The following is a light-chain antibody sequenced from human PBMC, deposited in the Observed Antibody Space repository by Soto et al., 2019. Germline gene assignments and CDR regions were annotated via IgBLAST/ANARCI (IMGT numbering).Light chain of an antibody. Sequence: EIVLTQSPATLSLSPGERATLSCRASQSVSSYLAWYQQKPGQAPRLLIYDASNRATGIPARFSGSGSGTDFTLTISSLEPEDFAVYYCQQRSNWPRTFDQGTRWIS. CDR3: QQRSNWPRT. J-gene: IGKJ1*01. CDR2: DAS. CDR1: QSVSSY. V-gene: IGKV3-11*01.